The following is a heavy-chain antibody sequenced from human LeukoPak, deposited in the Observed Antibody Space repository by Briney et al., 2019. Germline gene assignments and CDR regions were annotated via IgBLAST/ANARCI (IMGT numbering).Heavy chain of an antibody. CDR3: ARDGTIVVVPAAMPAYYFDY. V-gene: IGHV3-11*01. D-gene: IGHD2-2*01. CDR2: ISSSGSTI. Sequence: GGSLRLSCAASGFTFSDYYMSWIRQAPGKGLEWVSYISSSGSTIYYADSVKGRFTISRDNAKNSLYLQMNSLRAEDTAVYYCARDGTIVVVPAAMPAYYFDYWGQGTLVTVSS. J-gene: IGHJ4*02. CDR1: GFTFSDYY.